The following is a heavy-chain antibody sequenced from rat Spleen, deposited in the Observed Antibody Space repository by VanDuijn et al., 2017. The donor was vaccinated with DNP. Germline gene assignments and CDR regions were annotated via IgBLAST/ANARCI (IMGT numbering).Heavy chain of an antibody. CDR1: GFTFSNYG. CDR3: ARQDGSYYFDY. D-gene: IGHD1-6*01. V-gene: IGHV5-29*01. Sequence: EVQLVESGGGLVQPGRSLKLSCAASGFTFSNYGMAWVRQAPKKGLEWVATISYDGSTYYRDSVKGRFTISRDNAKSTLYLQMDSLRSEDTATYYCARQDGSYYFDYWGQGVMVTVSS. J-gene: IGHJ2*01. CDR2: ISYDGST.